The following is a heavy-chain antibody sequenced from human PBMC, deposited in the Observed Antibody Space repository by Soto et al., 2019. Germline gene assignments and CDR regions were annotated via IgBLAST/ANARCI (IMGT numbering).Heavy chain of an antibody. J-gene: IGHJ4*02. D-gene: IGHD3-10*01. V-gene: IGHV1-69*05. CDR3: ARVNMVRGVRVHY. CDR2: IIPIFGTA. CDR1: GGTFSSYA. Sequence: SVKVSCKASGGTFSSYAISWVRQAPGQGLEWMGGIIPIFGTANYAQKFRGRVTMTRNTSISTAYMELSSLRSEDTAVYYCARVNMVRGVRVHYWGQGPLVTVSS.